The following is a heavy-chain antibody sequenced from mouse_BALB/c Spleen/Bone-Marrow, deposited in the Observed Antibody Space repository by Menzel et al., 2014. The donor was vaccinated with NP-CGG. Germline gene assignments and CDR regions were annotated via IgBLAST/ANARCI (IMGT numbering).Heavy chain of an antibody. D-gene: IGHD2-10*02. J-gene: IGHJ2*01. CDR2: ISSGSSTI. CDR1: GFTFSSFG. V-gene: IGHV5-17*02. CDR3: ARGKYGYDY. Sequence: EVKLMESGGGLVQPGGSRKLSCAASGFTFSSFGVHWVRQAPEKGLEWVAYISSGSSTIYYADTVKGRFTISRDNPKNTLFLQMTSLRSEDTAMYYCARGKYGYDYWGQGTPLTGSS.